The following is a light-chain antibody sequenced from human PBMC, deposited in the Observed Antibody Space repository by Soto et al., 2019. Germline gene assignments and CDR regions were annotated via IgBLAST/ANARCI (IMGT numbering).Light chain of an antibody. V-gene: IGKV1-5*03. J-gene: IGKJ1*01. CDR1: QSITNW. CDR3: QQYNSYSGT. CDR2: KAS. Sequence: DIQMTQSPSTLSASVEDRVTITCRASQSITNWLACYQQKPGKAPKLLIYKASSRESGVPSRFSGSGSGTEFTLTISSLQPDEFATYYCQQYNSYSGTFGQGTKVDIK.